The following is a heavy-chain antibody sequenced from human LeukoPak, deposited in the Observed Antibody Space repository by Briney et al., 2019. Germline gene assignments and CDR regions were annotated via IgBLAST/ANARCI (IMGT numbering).Heavy chain of an antibody. J-gene: IGHJ4*02. CDR1: GFTFSSYA. V-gene: IGHV3-30-3*01. Sequence: GGSLRLSCAASGFTFSSYAMHWVRQAPGKGLEWVAVISYDGSKKYYADSVKGRFTISRDNSKNTLYLQMNSLRAEDTAVYYCARSLHSSGYYDYWGQGTLVTVSS. D-gene: IGHD3-22*01. CDR2: ISYDGSKK. CDR3: ARSLHSSGYYDY.